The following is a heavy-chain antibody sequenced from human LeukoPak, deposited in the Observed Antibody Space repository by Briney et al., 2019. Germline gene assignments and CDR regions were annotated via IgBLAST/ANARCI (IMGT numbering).Heavy chain of an antibody. CDR2: IDPSVSYT. J-gene: IGHJ4*02. CDR1: GYSFTSYW. CDR3: ATDDFNY. V-gene: IGHV5-10-1*01. Sequence: GESLNTSCKCSGYSFTSYWIRLVRDMPGNGLERMGRIDPSVSYTNYIPSFQGHVTISADKSISTAYLQWSSLKASDTAMYYCATDDFNYWGQGTLVTVSS.